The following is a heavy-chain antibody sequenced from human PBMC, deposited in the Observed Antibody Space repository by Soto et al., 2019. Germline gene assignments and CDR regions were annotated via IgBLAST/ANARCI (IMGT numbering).Heavy chain of an antibody. CDR1: GYTFTSYG. Sequence: QVQLVQSGAEVKKPGASVKVSCKASGYTFTSYGISWVRQAPGQGLEWMGWISAYNGNTNYAQKLQGRVTKTTDPSTSTAYREVRSLRSDDTAVYYCARVGFSLGSGWLPDIWGQGTMITVSS. V-gene: IGHV1-18*04. J-gene: IGHJ3*02. D-gene: IGHD6-19*01. CDR2: ISAYNGNT. CDR3: ARVGFSLGSGWLPDI.